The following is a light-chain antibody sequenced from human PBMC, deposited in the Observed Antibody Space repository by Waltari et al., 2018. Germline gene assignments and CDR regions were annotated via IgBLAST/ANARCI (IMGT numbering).Light chain of an antibody. CDR3: QSADDSYNPL. CDR1: SGSIDSDY. J-gene: IGLJ2*01. Sequence: VFTQPHSVSGSPGQPVTISCTRSSGSIDSDYVQWYQQRPGNAPTTVIYKDNQRPSGVPDRFSGSIDSSSNSASLAISGLKSEDEADYYCQSADDSYNPLFGGGTRLTVL. CDR2: KDN. V-gene: IGLV6-57*03.